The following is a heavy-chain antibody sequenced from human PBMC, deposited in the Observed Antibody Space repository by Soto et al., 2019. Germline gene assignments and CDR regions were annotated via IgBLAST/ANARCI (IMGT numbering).Heavy chain of an antibody. Sequence: EVQLVESGGGLVQPGGSLRLSCAASGFTSGFTFSRYWMSWVRQAPGKGLEWVANIKQDGGEKYYVDSVKGRFTISRDNEKNSLYLQMSSRSAEDTAVYYWTSGRIVGASRSFGFDYWGQGTLVTVSS. V-gene: IGHV3-7*01. D-gene: IGHD3-22*01. CDR1: GFTFSRYW. J-gene: IGHJ4*02. CDR3: TSGRIVGASRSFGFDY. CDR2: IKQDGGEK.